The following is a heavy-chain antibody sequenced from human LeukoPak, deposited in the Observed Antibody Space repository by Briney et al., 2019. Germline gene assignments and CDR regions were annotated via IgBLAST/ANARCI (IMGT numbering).Heavy chain of an antibody. V-gene: IGHV3-20*04. CDR3: ASTAMVTHYYYYYMDV. CDR1: GFTFDDYG. D-gene: IGHD5-18*01. Sequence: GGSLRLSCAASGFTFDDYGMSWVRQAPGKGLEWVSGINWNGGSTGYADSVKGRFTISRDNAKNSLYLQMNSLRAEDTALYYCASTAMVTHYYYYYMDVWGKGTTVTVSS. CDR2: INWNGGST. J-gene: IGHJ6*03.